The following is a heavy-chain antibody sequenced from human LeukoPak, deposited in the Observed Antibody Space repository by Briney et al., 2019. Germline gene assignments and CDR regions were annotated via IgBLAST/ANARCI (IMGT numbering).Heavy chain of an antibody. CDR2: IYPGDPDT. CDR3: ARGSRIAAADY. J-gene: IGHJ4*02. D-gene: IGHD6-13*01. Sequence: GESLKISCKGSGYTFTDYWIGWVRQMPGKGLEWMGIIYPGDPDTRYSPSFQGQVTISADKSISTAYLQWSSLKASDTAMYYCARGSRIAAADYWSQGTLVTVSS. V-gene: IGHV5-51*01. CDR1: GYTFTDYW.